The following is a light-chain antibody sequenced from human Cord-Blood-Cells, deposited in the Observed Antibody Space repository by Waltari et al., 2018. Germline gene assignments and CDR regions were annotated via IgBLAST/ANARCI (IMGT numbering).Light chain of an antibody. CDR2: STN. V-gene: IGLV8-61*01. J-gene: IGLJ3*02. CDR1: SGSVSTSYY. CDR3: VLYMGSGIRV. Sequence: QTVVTQEPSFSVSPGEPVTLTCGLSSGSVSTSYYPSWYQQTPGQAPRTLIYSTNTRSSGVPDRFSGSILGNKAALTITGAQADDESDYYCVLYMGSGIRVFGGGTKLTVL.